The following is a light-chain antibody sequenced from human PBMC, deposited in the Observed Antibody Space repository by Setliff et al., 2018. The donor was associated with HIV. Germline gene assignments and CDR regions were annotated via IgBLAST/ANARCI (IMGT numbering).Light chain of an antibody. CDR1: SSDVGGYNY. V-gene: IGLV2-14*01. CDR3: NSYTTSGTRV. J-gene: IGLJ1*01. CDR2: EVT. Sequence: QSVLTQPASVSGSPGQSTIISCTGTSSDVGGYNYVSWYQQHPGKAPKLIIYEVTNRPSGVSDRFSGSKSVNTASLTISGLQTEDEADYYCNSYTTSGTRVFGTGTKVTVL.